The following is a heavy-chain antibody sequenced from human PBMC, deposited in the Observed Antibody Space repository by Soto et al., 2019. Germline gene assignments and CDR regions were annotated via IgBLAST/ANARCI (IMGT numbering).Heavy chain of an antibody. Sequence: GGSLRLSCVASGFTFDNYAMHWVRQAPGKGLEWVSDISSNGGATGYADSVKGRFTISRDNAKNSLYLQMNSLRPEDTALYYCTKDCCDGCRVTNEYSQYWGQGTLVTVSS. CDR2: ISSNGGAT. D-gene: IGHD2-21*01. CDR3: TKDCCDGCRVTNEYSQY. CDR1: GFTFDNYA. V-gene: IGHV3-9*01. J-gene: IGHJ1*01.